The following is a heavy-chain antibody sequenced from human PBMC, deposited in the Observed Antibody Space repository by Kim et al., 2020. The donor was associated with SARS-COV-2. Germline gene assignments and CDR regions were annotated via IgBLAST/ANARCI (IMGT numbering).Heavy chain of an antibody. CDR2: VKTIKDGGTT. Sequence: GGSLRLSCAASGFTFRNAWMNWVRHAPGKGLEWVGRVKTIKDGGTTHYATLAKGRFTILRDDSKNMSSLQMNSLKTEDTAIYYCTTQSELGGGDIWGQGTMVTVSS. D-gene: IGHD3-16*01. CDR3: TTQSELGGGDI. CDR1: GFTFRNAW. J-gene: IGHJ3*02. V-gene: IGHV3-15*01.